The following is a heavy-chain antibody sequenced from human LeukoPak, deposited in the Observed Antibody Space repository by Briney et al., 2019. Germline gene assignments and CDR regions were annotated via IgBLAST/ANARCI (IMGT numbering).Heavy chain of an antibody. J-gene: IGHJ4*02. CDR2: IYSGGST. CDR1: GFTVSSNY. CDR3: ARDQHSSGWRVRYFDY. V-gene: IGHV3-66*01. Sequence: GGSLRLSCAASGFTVSSNYMSWVRQAPGRGLEWVSVIYSGGSTYYADSVKGRFTISRDNSKNTLYLQMNSLRAEDTAVYYCARDQHSSGWRVRYFDYWGQGTLVTVSS. D-gene: IGHD6-19*01.